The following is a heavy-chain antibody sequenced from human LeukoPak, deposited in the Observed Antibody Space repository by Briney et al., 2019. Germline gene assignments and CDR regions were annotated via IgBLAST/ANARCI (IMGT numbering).Heavy chain of an antibody. CDR2: INPNSGGT. CDR1: GYTFTGYY. Sequence: ASVKVSCKASGYTFTGYYMHWVRQAPGQGLEWMGWINPNSGGTNYAQKFQGRVTMTRDTSISTAYMELSRLRSDDTAVYYCARLTIFGVVIIPVADYWGQGTLVTVSS. V-gene: IGHV1-2*02. CDR3: ARLTIFGVVIIPVADY. J-gene: IGHJ4*02. D-gene: IGHD3-3*01.